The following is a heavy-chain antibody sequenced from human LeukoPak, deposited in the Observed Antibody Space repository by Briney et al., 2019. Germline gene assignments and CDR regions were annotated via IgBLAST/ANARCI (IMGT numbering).Heavy chain of an antibody. CDR2: IYYSGST. Sequence: PSETLSLTCTVSGGSVSSGSYYWSWIRQPPGKGLEWIGYIYYSGSTNYNPSLKSRVTISVDTSKNQFSLKLSSVTAADPAVHYCARIRDYYDSSGYYPPGIIDYWGQGTLVTVSS. CDR1: GGSVSSGSYY. CDR3: ARIRDYYDSSGYYPPGIIDY. D-gene: IGHD3-22*01. J-gene: IGHJ4*02. V-gene: IGHV4-61*01.